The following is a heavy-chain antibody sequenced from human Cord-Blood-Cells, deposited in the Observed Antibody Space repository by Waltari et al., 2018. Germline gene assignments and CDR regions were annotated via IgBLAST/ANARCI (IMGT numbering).Heavy chain of an antibody. V-gene: IGHV1-69*09. J-gene: IGHJ3*02. CDR2: IIPILGIA. Sequence: QVQLVQSGAEVKKPGSSVKVSCKASGGTFSSYAISWVRRAPGQGLEWMGRIIPILGIANYAQKFQGRVTITADKSTSTAYMELSSLRSEDTAVYYCAREVPRTGDAFDIWGQGTMVTVSS. D-gene: IGHD1-1*01. CDR3: AREVPRTGDAFDI. CDR1: GGTFSSYA.